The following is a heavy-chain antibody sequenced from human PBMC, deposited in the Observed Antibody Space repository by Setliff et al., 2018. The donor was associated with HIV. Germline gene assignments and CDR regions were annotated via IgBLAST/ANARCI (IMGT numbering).Heavy chain of an antibody. V-gene: IGHV4-34*01. CDR3: ARESPSSSWFYFDF. CDR2: INHRGST. CDR1: DSGTYY. D-gene: IGHD6-13*01. Sequence: NPSETLSLTCTVSDSGTYYWTWIRQSPGKGLEWIGEINHRGSTNYNPSLKSRVTVSVDTSKNQFSLKLGSVTAADTAVYYCARESPSSSWFYFDFWGQGTLVTVSS. J-gene: IGHJ4*02.